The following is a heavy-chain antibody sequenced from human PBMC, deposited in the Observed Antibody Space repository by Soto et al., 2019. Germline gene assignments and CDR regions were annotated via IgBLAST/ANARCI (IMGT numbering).Heavy chain of an antibody. CDR1: GFTFSDHH. CDR3: SRDLGS. Sequence: EVQLVESGGNLVQPGGSLRLYCAASGFTFSDHHMDWVRQAPGKGLEWVGRTRNKANSYTTEYAASVKGRFTISRDDSKNSLYLQMNSLKTEDTAVYYCSRDLGSWGQGTLVTVSS. J-gene: IGHJ5*02. CDR2: TRNKANSYTT. V-gene: IGHV3-72*01.